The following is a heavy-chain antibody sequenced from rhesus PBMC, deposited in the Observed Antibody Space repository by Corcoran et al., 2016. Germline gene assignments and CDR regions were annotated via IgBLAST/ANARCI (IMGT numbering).Heavy chain of an antibody. CDR3: ARLRYSGS. V-gene: IGHV4-169*01. D-gene: IGHD6-25*01. CDR2: IYGSSLRT. J-gene: IGHJ4*01. CDR1: GGSISSNY. Sequence: QLQLQESGPGLVKPSETLSVTCAVSGGSISSNYWSWTRQPPGKGLECIGRIYGSSLRTNYDPSRKSRVSLSVDTSKNQLSLKLSSVTAADTAVYYCARLRYSGSWGQGVLVTVSS.